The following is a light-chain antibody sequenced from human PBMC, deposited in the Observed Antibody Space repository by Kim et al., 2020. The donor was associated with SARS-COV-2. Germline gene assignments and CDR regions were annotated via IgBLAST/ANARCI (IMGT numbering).Light chain of an antibody. V-gene: IGLV3-21*04. J-gene: IGLJ3*02. CDR1: NIGCKR. Sequence: GKTVKITCGGNNIGCKRVRWYEQEPGQAPVLVIYYDSDRPSGIPERFSGSNSGNTATLTISRVEAGDEADYYCQVWDSSSDHWVFGGGTQLTVL. CDR2: YDS. CDR3: QVWDSSSDHWV.